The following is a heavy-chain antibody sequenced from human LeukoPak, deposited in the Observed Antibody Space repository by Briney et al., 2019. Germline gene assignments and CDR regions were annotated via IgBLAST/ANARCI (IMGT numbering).Heavy chain of an antibody. CDR1: GGSISSYY. Sequence: PSGTLSLTCTVSGGSISSYYWSWIRQPPGKGLEWIGYIYYSGSTNYNPSLKSRVTISVDTSKNQFSLKLSSVTAADTAVYYCARGYDYGDYAVDYWGQGTLVTVSS. V-gene: IGHV4-59*08. J-gene: IGHJ4*02. CDR3: ARGYDYGDYAVDY. CDR2: IYYSGST. D-gene: IGHD4-17*01.